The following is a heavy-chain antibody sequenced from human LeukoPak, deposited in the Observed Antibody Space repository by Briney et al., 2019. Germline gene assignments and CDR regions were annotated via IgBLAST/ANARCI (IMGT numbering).Heavy chain of an antibody. CDR2: MNSNSGHT. CDR1: GYSFTSYD. J-gene: IGHJ4*02. V-gene: IGHV1-8*01. Sequence: ASVKVSFKASGYSFTSYDINWVRQPTAQGLEWMGWMNSNSGHTGYAQKFQGRVTMTRNTSISTAYLELGSLRSEDTAVYYCGRDMGTSYLSSFDYWGQGTLVTVSS. D-gene: IGHD6-6*01. CDR3: GRDMGTSYLSSFDY.